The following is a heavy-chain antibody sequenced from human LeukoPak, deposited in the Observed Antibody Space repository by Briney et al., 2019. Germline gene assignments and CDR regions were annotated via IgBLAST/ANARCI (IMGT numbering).Heavy chain of an antibody. Sequence: GGSLRLSCAASGFTFDRHGMHWVRQAPGKGLEWVAYVRFAGTDKYHVDSVKGRFSISRDNSKNTLYLQMNSLRVEDTAVYYCAKGLGSGRYFGFDYWGQGTLVTVSS. CDR3: AKGLGSGRYFGFDY. V-gene: IGHV3-30*02. CDR2: VRFAGTDK. D-gene: IGHD1-26*01. J-gene: IGHJ4*02. CDR1: GFTFDRHG.